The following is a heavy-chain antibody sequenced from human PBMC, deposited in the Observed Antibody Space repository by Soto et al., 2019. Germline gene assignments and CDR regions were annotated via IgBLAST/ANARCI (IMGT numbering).Heavy chain of an antibody. D-gene: IGHD6-19*01. CDR3: AKGAAIAVADSDKSNWFDP. V-gene: IGHV4-30-4*01. CDR2: IYYSGST. J-gene: IGHJ5*02. CDR1: GGSISSGDYY. Sequence: PSETLSLTCTVSGGSISSGDYYWSWIRQPPGKGLEWIGYIYYSGSTYYNPSLKSRVTISVDTSKNQFSLKLSSVTAEDTAIYYCAKGAAIAVADSDKSNWFDPWGQGTLVTVSS.